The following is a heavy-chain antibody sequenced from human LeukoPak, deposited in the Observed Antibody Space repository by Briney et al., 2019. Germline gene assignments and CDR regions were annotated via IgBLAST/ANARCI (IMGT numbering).Heavy chain of an antibody. V-gene: IGHV3-49*03. Sequence: GGSLRLSCTASGFTFGDYSMTWFRQAPGKGLERVSFIRNKASGGTTGHAASVRGRFTTSRDDSKSIAYLQMNSLKTEDTALYYCTRDRIMTDFWGQGTLVTVSS. CDR2: IRNKASGGTT. J-gene: IGHJ4*02. D-gene: IGHD2-15*01. CDR1: GFTFGDYS. CDR3: TRDRIMTDF.